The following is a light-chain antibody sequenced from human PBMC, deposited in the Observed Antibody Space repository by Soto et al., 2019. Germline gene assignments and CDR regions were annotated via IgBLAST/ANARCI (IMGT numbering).Light chain of an antibody. J-gene: IGKJ1*01. V-gene: IGKV3-11*01. CDR3: QQRSNWPPWT. CDR1: QRVYSN. Sequence: EILMTQSPDTLSVSPGASATLSCRASQRVYSNLAWYQQRPCQAHRLLIYGASNRATGIPARFSGSVSGTDFTLTISSLEPEDFAVYYGQQRSNWPPWTFGQGTKG. CDR2: GAS.